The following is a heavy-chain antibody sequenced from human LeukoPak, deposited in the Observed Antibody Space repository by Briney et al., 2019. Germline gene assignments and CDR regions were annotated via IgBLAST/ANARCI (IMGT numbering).Heavy chain of an antibody. J-gene: IGHJ4*02. V-gene: IGHV3-48*04. Sequence: PGGSLRLSCAASGFTFSTYTMNWVRQAPGKGLEWVSYITGTSSTIYYADSVKGRFTISRDNAKNSLYLQMNSLRAEDTAVYYCARMKGCSSTTCYFAIYWGQGTLVTVSS. CDR3: ARMKGCSSTTCYFAIY. CDR2: ITGTSSTI. CDR1: GFTFSTYT. D-gene: IGHD2-2*01.